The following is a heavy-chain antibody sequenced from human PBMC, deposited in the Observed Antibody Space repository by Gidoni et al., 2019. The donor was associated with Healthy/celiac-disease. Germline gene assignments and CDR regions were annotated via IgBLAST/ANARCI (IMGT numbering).Heavy chain of an antibody. CDR1: GGTFSSYA. Sequence: VQVVQSGAEVKQPGSSVKVYCKACGGTFSSYAISWVRQAPGQGLEGMGGIIPIFGTANYAQKSQGRFTITADESTSTAYMELSSLRSEDTAVYYCARLGPDNTVTTPWGQGTLVTVSS. CDR2: IIPIFGTA. J-gene: IGHJ5*02. D-gene: IGHD4-17*01. V-gene: IGHV1-69*01. CDR3: ARLGPDNTVTTP.